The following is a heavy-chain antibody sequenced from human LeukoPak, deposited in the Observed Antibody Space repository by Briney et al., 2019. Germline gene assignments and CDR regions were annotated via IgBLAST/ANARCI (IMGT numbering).Heavy chain of an antibody. CDR2: ISGGGGGT. J-gene: IGHJ6*02. CDR3: AKDLGGKPYYYYGMDV. Sequence: GGSLRLSCAAPGFTFSSYSMSWVRQAPGKGLEWVSAISGGGGGTFYADSVKGRFTISRDNSKNTLYLQMNSLSAEDTAVYYCAKDLGGKPYYYYGMDVWGQGTTVTVSS. V-gene: IGHV3-23*01. CDR1: GFTFSSYS.